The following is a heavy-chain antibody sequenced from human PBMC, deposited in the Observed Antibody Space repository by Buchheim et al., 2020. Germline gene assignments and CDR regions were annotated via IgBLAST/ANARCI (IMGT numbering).Heavy chain of an antibody. CDR3: VRDGTNSGWWGDY. V-gene: IGHV1-2*02. D-gene: IGHD6-19*01. J-gene: IGHJ4*02. Sequence: QVQLVQSGAEVKKPGASVKVSCKASGYTFTGYYMHWVRQAPGQGLEWMGWINPKSGTTTYAQKFQGRVTMTRDTSISTTYMDLSRLTSDDTAMYFCVRDGTNSGWWGDYWGMGTL. CDR1: GYTFTGYY. CDR2: INPKSGTT.